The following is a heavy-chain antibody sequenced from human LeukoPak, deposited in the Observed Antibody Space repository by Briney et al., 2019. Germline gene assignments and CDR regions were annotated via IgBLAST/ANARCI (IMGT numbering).Heavy chain of an antibody. CDR2: IYSGGST. J-gene: IGHJ3*02. D-gene: IGHD2-2*01. V-gene: IGHV3-53*05. Sequence: GGSLRLSCAASGFTVSSNYMSWVRQAPGKGLEWVSVIYSGGSTYYADSVKGRFTISRDNSKNTLYLQMDSLRAEDTAVYYCARTLRVPAAKGAFDIWGQGTMVTVSS. CDR1: GFTVSSNY. CDR3: ARTLRVPAAKGAFDI.